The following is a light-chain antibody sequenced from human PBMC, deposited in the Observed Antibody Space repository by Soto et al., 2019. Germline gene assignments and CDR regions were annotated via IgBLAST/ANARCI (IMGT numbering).Light chain of an antibody. Sequence: QSVLTQPASVSGSPGQSITISCTGTSSDVGGYNYVSWYQHHPGKAPKLMIYEVSNRPSGVSYRFSGSKSGNTASLTLSGLQAEDEADYYCNSYTGSGIVFGTGTKVTVL. CDR3: NSYTGSGIV. V-gene: IGLV2-14*01. J-gene: IGLJ1*01. CDR2: EVS. CDR1: SSDVGGYNY.